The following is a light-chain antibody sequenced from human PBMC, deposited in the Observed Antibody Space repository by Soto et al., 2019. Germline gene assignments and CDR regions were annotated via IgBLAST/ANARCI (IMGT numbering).Light chain of an antibody. CDR3: QQFGSSPGFT. Sequence: EIVLTQSPGTLSLSPGERATLSCRASQSINNRYLAWYQQKPGQAPRLLIYGASSRATGIPDRFIGSGSGTAFTLTISRREPEDFAVYYCQQFGSSPGFTFGPWTKVDIK. CDR2: GAS. CDR1: QSINNRY. J-gene: IGKJ3*01. V-gene: IGKV3-20*01.